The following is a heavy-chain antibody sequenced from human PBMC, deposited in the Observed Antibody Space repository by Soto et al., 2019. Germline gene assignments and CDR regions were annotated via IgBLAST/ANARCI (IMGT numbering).Heavy chain of an antibody. D-gene: IGHD6-19*01. J-gene: IGHJ4*02. CDR1: GFTFSNFP. V-gene: IGHV3-30-3*01. Sequence: GGSLRLSCAASGFTFSNFPIHWVRQAPGKGLEWVTVISYDGSDEYYADSVKGRFIISRDNSKNTLYLQMNSLRPEDSGLYFCARGGLGSGWYHFDSWGQGTLVTVSS. CDR3: ARGGLGSGWYHFDS. CDR2: ISYDGSDE.